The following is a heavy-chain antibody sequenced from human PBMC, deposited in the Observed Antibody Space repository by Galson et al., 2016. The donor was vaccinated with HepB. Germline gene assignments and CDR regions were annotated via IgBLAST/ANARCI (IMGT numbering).Heavy chain of an antibody. V-gene: IGHV3-43*01. Sequence: SLRLSCAASGFTFDDYTMHWVRQAPGKGLDWVSLISWDGGSTYYADSVKGRFTLSRDNSKNSLYLQMNSLRTEDTAFYYCARQDSYYYYAMDVWGLGTTVTVSS. CDR3: ARQDSYYYYAMDV. J-gene: IGHJ6*02. CDR1: GFTFDDYT. CDR2: ISWDGGST.